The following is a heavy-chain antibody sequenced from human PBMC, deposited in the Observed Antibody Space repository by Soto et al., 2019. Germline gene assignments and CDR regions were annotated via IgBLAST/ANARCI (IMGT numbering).Heavy chain of an antibody. CDR3: ANYFDSSGYYYAFRFDY. V-gene: IGHV3-23*01. D-gene: IGHD3-22*01. CDR1: GLNFITYA. Sequence: PGGSLRLSCAASGLNFITYAMSWVRQAPGKGLEWVSTISGSGGTTFYADSVKGRFTISRDNSKNTVYLQMNSLRAEDTAIYYCANYFDSSGYYYAFRFDYWGQGTLVTVSA. J-gene: IGHJ4*02. CDR2: ISGSGGTT.